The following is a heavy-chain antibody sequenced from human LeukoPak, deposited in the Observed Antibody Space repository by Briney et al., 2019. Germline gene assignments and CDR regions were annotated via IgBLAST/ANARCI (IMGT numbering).Heavy chain of an antibody. Sequence: SETLSLTCAVYGGSFSGYYWSWIRQPPGKGLEWIGEINHSGSTNYNPSLKSRVTISVDTSKNQFSLKLSSVTAADTAVYYFARSERWLQKQIDYWGQGTLVTVSS. J-gene: IGHJ4*02. CDR1: GGSFSGYY. CDR2: INHSGST. CDR3: ARSERWLQKQIDY. D-gene: IGHD5-24*01. V-gene: IGHV4-34*01.